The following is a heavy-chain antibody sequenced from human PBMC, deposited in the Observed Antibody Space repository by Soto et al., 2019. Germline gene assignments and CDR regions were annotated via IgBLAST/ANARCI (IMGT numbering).Heavy chain of an antibody. CDR2: IIPMYDSA. CDR1: GGTCKNYT. D-gene: IGHD1-26*01. V-gene: IGHV1-69*06. CDR3: ATWRTYSGSYCFDY. J-gene: IGHJ4*02. Sequence: QVQLVQSGAELKKPGSSVNVSCAASGGTCKNYTINWVRQAPGQGLEWIGQIIPMYDSANYAQRFQGRVTISADKTTNIAFMELSGLRSEDTALYYCATWRTYSGSYCFDYCGQGALVSVAS.